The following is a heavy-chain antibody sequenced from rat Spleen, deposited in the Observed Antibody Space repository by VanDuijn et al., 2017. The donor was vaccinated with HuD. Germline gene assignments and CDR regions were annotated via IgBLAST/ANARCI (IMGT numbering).Heavy chain of an antibody. J-gene: IGHJ2*01. V-gene: IGHV5S13*01. D-gene: IGHD1-1*01. CDR1: GFTFSDYG. CDR2: ISTCGDTT. Sequence: EVQLVESDGGLVQPGRSLKLSCAASGFTFSDYGMAWVRQAPTKGLEWVASISTCGDTTYYRVSVMGRFTISRDNAESALYLQMDSLRSEDTATYYCARENYYSGDYWGQGVRVTVSS. CDR3: ARENYYSGDY.